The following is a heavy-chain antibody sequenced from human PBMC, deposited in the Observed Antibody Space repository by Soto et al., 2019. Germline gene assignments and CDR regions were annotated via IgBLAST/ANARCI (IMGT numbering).Heavy chain of an antibody. CDR2: FYSGGST. Sequence: GGSLRLSCAASGFTVSSNYMSWVRQAPGRGLEWVSVFYSGGSTYYSDSVKGRFTISRDNSKNTLYLQMNSLRAEDTAVYYCATRVGTTGRYYFDFWGPGTLVTVSS. CDR3: ATRVGTTGRYYFDF. V-gene: IGHV3-53*01. J-gene: IGHJ4*02. CDR1: GFTVSSNY. D-gene: IGHD1-26*01.